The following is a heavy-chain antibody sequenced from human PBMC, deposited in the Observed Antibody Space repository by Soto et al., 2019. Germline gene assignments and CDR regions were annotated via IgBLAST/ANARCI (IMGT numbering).Heavy chain of an antibody. CDR3: AKDRRYEGAFDI. J-gene: IGHJ3*02. Sequence: EVQLLESGGGLVQPGGSLRLSCAASGFTFSSHAMSWVRQAPGKGLEWVSAISGSGGSTYYADSVKGRFTISRDNSKNTLCLQMNSLRAEDTAVYYCAKDRRYEGAFDIWGQGTMVTVSS. CDR1: GFTFSSHA. D-gene: IGHD3-3*01. CDR2: ISGSGGST. V-gene: IGHV3-23*01.